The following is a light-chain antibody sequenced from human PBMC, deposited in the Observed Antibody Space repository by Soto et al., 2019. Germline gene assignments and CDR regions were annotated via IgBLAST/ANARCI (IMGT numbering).Light chain of an antibody. CDR1: QNINSW. CDR3: QQYNSYSWT. J-gene: IGKJ1*01. CDR2: EAS. Sequence: DIQMTQSPSTLSASVGDRVTITCRASQNINSWLAWYQQKPGKAPNLLIYEASSLESGVPSRFGGSGSGTEFTLTISSLQPDDFAPYYCQQYNSYSWTFGQGTKVAIK. V-gene: IGKV1-5*03.